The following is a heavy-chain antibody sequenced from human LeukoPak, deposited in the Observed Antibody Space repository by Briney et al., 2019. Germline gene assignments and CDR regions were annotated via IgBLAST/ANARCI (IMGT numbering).Heavy chain of an antibody. Sequence: RGSLRLSCAASGFIFSSHGMNWVRQAPGKGLEWVSGISGSGGATYYADSVKGRFTISRDDPHNTLYLQMNSLRAEDTAVYFCARGGVDYYGSGTYYLMYYFDYWGQGALVTVSS. J-gene: IGHJ4*02. V-gene: IGHV3-23*01. CDR1: GFIFSSHG. CDR2: ISGSGGAT. CDR3: ARGGVDYYGSGTYYLMYYFDY. D-gene: IGHD3-10*01.